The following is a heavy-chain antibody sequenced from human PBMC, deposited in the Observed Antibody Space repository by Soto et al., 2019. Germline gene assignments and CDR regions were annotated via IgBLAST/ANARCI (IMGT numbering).Heavy chain of an antibody. CDR1: GFTFSSYA. Sequence: GGSLRLSCAASGFTFSSYAMHWVRQAPGKGLEYVSAISSNGGSTYYANSVKGRFTISRDTSTSTVYMELSILRSEDTAVYYCARDGDPIFGVDYDYWGQGTLVTVSS. CDR3: ARDGDPIFGVDYDY. CDR2: ISSNGGST. V-gene: IGHV3-64*01. D-gene: IGHD3-3*01. J-gene: IGHJ4*02.